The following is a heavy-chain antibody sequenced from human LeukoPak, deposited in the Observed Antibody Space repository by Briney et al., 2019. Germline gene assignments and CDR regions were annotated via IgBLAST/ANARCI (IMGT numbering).Heavy chain of an antibody. CDR3: AKLSGTIFYPYDAFDI. CDR2: ISYDGSNK. J-gene: IGHJ3*02. CDR1: GFTFSSYG. Sequence: GGSLRLSCAASGFTFSSYGMHWVRQAPGKGLEWVAVISYDGSNKYYADSVKGRFTISRDNSKNTLYLQMNSLRAKDTAVYYCAKLSGTIFYPYDAFDIWGQGTMVTVSS. V-gene: IGHV3-30*18. D-gene: IGHD3-3*01.